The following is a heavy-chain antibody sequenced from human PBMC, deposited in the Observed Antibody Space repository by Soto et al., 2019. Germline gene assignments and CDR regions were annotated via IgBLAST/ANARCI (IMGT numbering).Heavy chain of an antibody. J-gene: IGHJ3*02. CDR2: INHSGST. D-gene: IGHD3-10*01. Sequence: PSETLSLTCAVYGGSFSGYYWSWIRQPPGKGLEWVGEINHSGSTNYNPSLKSRVTISVDTSKNQFSLKLSSVTAADTAVYYCERGLMVRGVPPSDAFDIWGQGTMVTVSS. CDR1: GGSFSGYY. V-gene: IGHV4-34*01. CDR3: ERGLMVRGVPPSDAFDI.